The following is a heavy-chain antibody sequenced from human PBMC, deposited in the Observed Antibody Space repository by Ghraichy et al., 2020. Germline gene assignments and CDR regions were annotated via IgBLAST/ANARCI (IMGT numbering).Heavy chain of an antibody. V-gene: IGHV1-69*13. CDR2: IIPIFGTA. D-gene: IGHD4-23*01. Sequence: SVKVSCKASGGTFSSYAISWVRQAPGQGLEWMGGIIPIFGTANYAQKFQGRVTITADESTSTAYMELSSLRSEDTAVYYCARVGVPMTTVVTPSYYYYYMDVWGKGTTVTVSS. CDR1: GGTFSSYA. J-gene: IGHJ6*03. CDR3: ARVGVPMTTVVTPSYYYYYMDV.